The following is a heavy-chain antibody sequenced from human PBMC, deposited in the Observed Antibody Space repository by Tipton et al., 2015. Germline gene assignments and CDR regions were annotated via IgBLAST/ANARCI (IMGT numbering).Heavy chain of an antibody. D-gene: IGHD2-21*02. Sequence: TLSLTCTVSGDSISNTDYYWDWVRQTPGKGLEWIGNTYDSGRTSYNPSLSSRVTFSVDLSKNQFSLRPYSVTAADTGVYFCAREVRHCAGGNCYSLDLWGQGAQVTVSS. J-gene: IGHJ5*02. CDR3: AREVRHCAGGNCYSLDL. CDR2: TYDSGRT. CDR1: GDSISNTDYY. V-gene: IGHV4-39*02.